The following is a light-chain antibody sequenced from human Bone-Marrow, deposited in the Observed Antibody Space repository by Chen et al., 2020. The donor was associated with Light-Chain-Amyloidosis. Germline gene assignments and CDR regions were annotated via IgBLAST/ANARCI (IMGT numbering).Light chain of an antibody. J-gene: IGLJ3*02. V-gene: IGLV3-21*02. CDR1: NIGSTS. Sequence: SSVLTQPSSASVAPGQTATIACGGNNIGSTSVHWYQQTPGQAPLLVVYDDSDRPSGIPERLSGSNSGNTATLTISRVEAGDEADYYCQVWDRSSDRPMFGGGTKLTVL. CDR2: DDS. CDR3: QVWDRSSDRPM.